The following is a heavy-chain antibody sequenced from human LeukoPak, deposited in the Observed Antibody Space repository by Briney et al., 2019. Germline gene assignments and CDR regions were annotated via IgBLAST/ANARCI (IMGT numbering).Heavy chain of an antibody. CDR1: RGSISSGSYY. CDR2: IYSNGTT. CDR3: ARGRGRDVSFYYGMDV. J-gene: IGHJ6*02. Sequence: SQTLSLPCTVSRGSISSGSYYWSWIRQPAEKGLEWIGRIYSNGTTNHNPPLKSRATISVDTSKNHFSLKLSSVTAADTAVYYCARGRGRDVSFYYGMDVWGQGTTVTVSS. D-gene: IGHD3-10*01. V-gene: IGHV4-61*02.